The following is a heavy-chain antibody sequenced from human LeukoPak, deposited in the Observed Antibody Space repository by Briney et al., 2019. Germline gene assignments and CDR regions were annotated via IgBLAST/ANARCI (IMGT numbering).Heavy chain of an antibody. CDR3: AQSLTRRGGDGLTSY. V-gene: IGHV3-23*01. CDR1: GFTFSSYG. Sequence: GGSLRLSCAASGFTFSSYGMHWVRQAPGKGLEWVSSISGSDDGTNYADSVKGRFTISRDNSKNTLYLQMNSLRAEDTAVYYCAQSLTRRGGDGLTSYWGQGTLVTVSS. CDR2: ISGSDDGT. D-gene: IGHD2-21*02. J-gene: IGHJ4*02.